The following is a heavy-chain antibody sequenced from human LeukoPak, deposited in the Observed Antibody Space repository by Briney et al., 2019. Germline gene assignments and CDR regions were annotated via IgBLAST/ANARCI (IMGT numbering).Heavy chain of an antibody. D-gene: IGHD6-13*01. Sequence: SETLSLTCTVSGGSISSYYWSWIRQPPGKALEYIGYIYYSGSTNYNPSLKSRVTISIDTSKNQFSLKLRSVTAADTAMYYCARGTLRIAAALFDPWGQGTLVTVSS. V-gene: IGHV4-59*01. J-gene: IGHJ5*02. CDR1: GGSISSYY. CDR2: IYYSGST. CDR3: ARGTLRIAAALFDP.